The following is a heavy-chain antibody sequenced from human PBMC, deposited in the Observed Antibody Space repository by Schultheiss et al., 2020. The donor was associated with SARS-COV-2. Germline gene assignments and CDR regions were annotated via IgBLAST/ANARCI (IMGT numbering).Heavy chain of an antibody. J-gene: IGHJ3*02. CDR2: IHYSGST. Sequence: SETLSLTCTVSGGSISSYYWSWIRQPPGKGLEWIGYIHYSGSTNYNPSLKSRVTIAVDTSKNQFSLKLSSVTAADTAVYYCAREEGMVGAFDIWGQGTMVTVSS. CDR1: GGSISSYY. D-gene: IGHD1-26*01. CDR3: AREEGMVGAFDI. V-gene: IGHV4-59*01.